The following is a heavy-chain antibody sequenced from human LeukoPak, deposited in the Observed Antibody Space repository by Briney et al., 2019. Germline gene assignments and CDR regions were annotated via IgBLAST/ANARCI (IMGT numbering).Heavy chain of an antibody. V-gene: IGHV4-39*07. CDR1: GGSISSSSYY. Sequence: SETLSLTCTVSGGSISSSSYYWGWIRQPPGKGLEWIGSIYYSGSTYYNPSLKSRVTISVDTSKNQFSLKLSSVTAADTAVYYCARVAVAGTTTGGMVDYWGQGTLVTVSS. D-gene: IGHD6-19*01. J-gene: IGHJ4*02. CDR2: IYYSGST. CDR3: ARVAVAGTTTGGMVDY.